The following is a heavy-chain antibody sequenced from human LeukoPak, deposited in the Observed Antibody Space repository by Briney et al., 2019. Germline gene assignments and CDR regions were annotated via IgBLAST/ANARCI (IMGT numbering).Heavy chain of an antibody. CDR1: GGSITGYY. CDR3: AREEFLHEIDSSGYFVY. V-gene: IGHV4-4*07. CDR2: VYSRGVG. D-gene: IGHD3-22*01. J-gene: IGHJ4*02. Sequence: SETLSLTCPVSGGSITGYYWNWIRQPAGQGLEWLGRVYSRGVGNYNPSLTSRVTMSVDTSKNQFSLKLTSLTAADTAVYYCAREEFLHEIDSSGYFVYWGQGTLVTVSS.